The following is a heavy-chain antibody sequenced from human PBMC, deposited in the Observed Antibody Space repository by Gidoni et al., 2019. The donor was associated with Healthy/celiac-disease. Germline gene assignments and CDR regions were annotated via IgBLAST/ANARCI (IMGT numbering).Heavy chain of an antibody. Sequence: QLVQSGAEVKKPGASVKVSCQASGYTFTSYYMHWVRQAPGQGLAWMGIINPSGGSTSYAQKFQGRVTMTRDTSTSTVYMELSRLRSEDTAVYYCARARTPSRLLGGMDVWGKGTTVTVSS. CDR1: GYTFTSYY. V-gene: IGHV1-46*01. J-gene: IGHJ6*04. D-gene: IGHD2-2*01. CDR3: ARARTPSRLLGGMDV. CDR2: INPSGGST.